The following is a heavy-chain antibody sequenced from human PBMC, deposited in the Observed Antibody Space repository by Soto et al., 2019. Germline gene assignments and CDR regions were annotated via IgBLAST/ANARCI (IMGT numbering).Heavy chain of an antibody. Sequence: AGGSLRLSCAASGFTFSSYGMHWVRQAPGKGLEWVAVIWYDGSNKYYADPVKGRFTISRDNSKNTLYLQMNSLRAEDTAVYYCARVDSSGWYYYYYYYYGMDVWGQGTTVTVSS. V-gene: IGHV3-33*01. CDR1: GFTFSSYG. D-gene: IGHD6-19*01. CDR3: ARVDSSGWYYYYYYYYGMDV. J-gene: IGHJ6*02. CDR2: IWYDGSNK.